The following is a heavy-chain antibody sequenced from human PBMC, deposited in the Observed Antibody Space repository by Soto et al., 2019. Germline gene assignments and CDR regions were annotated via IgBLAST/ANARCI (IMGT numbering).Heavy chain of an antibody. CDR2: IYYSGST. CDR1: GGSISSYY. CDR3: ARGRGYSYFPTDY. D-gene: IGHD5-18*01. V-gene: IGHV4-59*01. J-gene: IGHJ4*02. Sequence: QVQLQESGPGLVKPSETLSLTCTVSGGSISSYYWSWIRQPPGKGLEWIGYIYYSGSTNYNPSRKSRVAIGVDTSNNQFSLKLSSVTDADTAVYSCARGRGYSYFPTDYWGQVTLVTGSS.